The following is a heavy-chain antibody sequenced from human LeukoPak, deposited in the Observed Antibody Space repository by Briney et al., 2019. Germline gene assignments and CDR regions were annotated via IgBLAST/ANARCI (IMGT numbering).Heavy chain of an antibody. CDR1: GGSFSGYY. J-gene: IGHJ5*02. D-gene: IGHD2-2*01. CDR3: ARVPRNCSSTSCYESTKPNWFDP. CDR2: INHSGST. V-gene: IGHV4-34*01. Sequence: SETLSLTCAVYGGSFSGYYWSWIRQPPGKGLEWIGEINHSGSTNYNPSLKSRVTISVDTSKNQFSLKLSSVTAADTAVYYCARVPRNCSSTSCYESTKPNWFDPWGRGTLVTVSS.